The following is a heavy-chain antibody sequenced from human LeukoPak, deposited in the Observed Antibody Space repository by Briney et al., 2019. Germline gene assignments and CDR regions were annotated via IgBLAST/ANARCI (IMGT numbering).Heavy chain of an antibody. CDR2: ISTSGGST. CDR3: ARRPTGDPDDY. J-gene: IGHJ4*02. V-gene: IGHV3-23*01. D-gene: IGHD7-27*01. CDR1: GFTFSSYA. Sequence: GGSLRLSCAASGFTFSSYAMSWVRQAPGKGLEWVSSISTSGGSTYYADSVKGRFTISRDNSKNTLYLQMNSLRAEDTAMYYCARRPTGDPDDYWGQGTLVTVSS.